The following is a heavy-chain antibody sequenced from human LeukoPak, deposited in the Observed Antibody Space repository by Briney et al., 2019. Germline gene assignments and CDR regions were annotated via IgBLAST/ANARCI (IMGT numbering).Heavy chain of an antibody. CDR3: ARGSANTYYYDSAYMDV. D-gene: IGHD3-10*01. Sequence: TPSETLSLTCAVYGGSFSGYYWSWIRQPPGKGLEWIGEINHSGSTNYNPSLKSRVTISVDTSKNQFSLKLSSVTAADTAVYYCARGSANTYYYDSAYMDVWGKGTTVTISS. CDR2: INHSGST. CDR1: GGSFSGYY. V-gene: IGHV4-34*01. J-gene: IGHJ6*03.